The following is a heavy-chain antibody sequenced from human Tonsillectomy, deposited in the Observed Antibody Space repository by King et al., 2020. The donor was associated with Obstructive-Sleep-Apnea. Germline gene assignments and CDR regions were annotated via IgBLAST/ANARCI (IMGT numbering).Heavy chain of an antibody. CDR2: FYYSGST. Sequence: PLQESGPGLVKPSETLSLTCTVSGGSISSYYWSWIRQPPGKGLEWIGFFYYSGSTNYNPSLKSRVTISVDTSKNQFSLKLSSVTAADTAVYYCARGRAYSTWYEDYFDYWGQGTLVTVSS. J-gene: IGHJ4*02. CDR1: GGSISSYY. CDR3: ARGRAYSTWYEDYFDY. D-gene: IGHD6-13*01. V-gene: IGHV4-59*01.